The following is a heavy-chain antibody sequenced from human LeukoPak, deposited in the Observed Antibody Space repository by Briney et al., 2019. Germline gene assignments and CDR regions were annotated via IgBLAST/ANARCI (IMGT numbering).Heavy chain of an antibody. CDR2: ISWNGGSI. J-gene: IGHJ4*02. Sequence: GGSLRLSCAASGFTFDDYAMHWVRQAPGKGLEWVSGISWNGGSIGYADSVKGRFTISRDNAKNSLYLQMNSLRAEDMALYYCAKGSGGSCYGDFDYWGQGTLVTVSS. CDR1: GFTFDDYA. CDR3: AKGSGGSCYGDFDY. D-gene: IGHD2-15*01. V-gene: IGHV3-9*03.